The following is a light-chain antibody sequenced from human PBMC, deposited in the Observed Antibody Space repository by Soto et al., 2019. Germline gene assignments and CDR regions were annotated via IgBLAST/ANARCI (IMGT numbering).Light chain of an antibody. V-gene: IGLV3-21*04. CDR2: YDR. Sequence: SYELTQPPSVSGSPGNTARITGGGNNIGSQSGPWYQQKPGQVPVLVVFYDRVRPSGIPERFSGSNAWNTATLTISRGYAGDEADYYCQVWDSSSDHPGGFGGGPKLTVL. J-gene: IGLJ2*01. CDR1: NIGSQS. CDR3: QVWDSSSDHPGG.